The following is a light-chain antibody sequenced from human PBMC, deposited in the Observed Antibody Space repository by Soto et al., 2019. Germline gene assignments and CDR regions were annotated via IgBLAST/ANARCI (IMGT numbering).Light chain of an antibody. V-gene: IGLV2-23*02. Sequence: QSALTQPASVSGSPGQSITISCTGTSSDVGSYNLVSWYQQHPGKAPKLMIYEVSKRPSGVSNRFSGSKSGNTASLTISGLQAEDEADYYCCSYAGGSRVFGGGTKLTVL. CDR1: SSDVGSYNL. CDR2: EVS. CDR3: CSYAGGSRV. J-gene: IGLJ3*02.